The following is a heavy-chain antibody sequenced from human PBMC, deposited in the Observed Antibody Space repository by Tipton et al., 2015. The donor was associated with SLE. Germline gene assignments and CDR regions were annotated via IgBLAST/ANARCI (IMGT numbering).Heavy chain of an antibody. Sequence: TLSLTCTVSGGSVSSGSYYWSWIRQPPGKGLEWIGYIYYSGSTYYNPSLKSRVTISVDTSKNQFSLKLSSVTAADTAVYYCARARGSIFGVVIGGLDVWGKGTTVTVSS. J-gene: IGHJ6*04. D-gene: IGHD3-3*01. CDR3: ARARGSIFGVVIGGLDV. CDR2: IYYSGST. V-gene: IGHV4-31*03. CDR1: GGSVSSGSYY.